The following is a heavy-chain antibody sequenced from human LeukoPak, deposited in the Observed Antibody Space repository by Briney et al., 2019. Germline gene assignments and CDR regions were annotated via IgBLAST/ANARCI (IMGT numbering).Heavy chain of an antibody. CDR2: ISAYNGNT. CDR3: ARVRDSSGWPGDY. J-gene: IGHJ4*02. CDR1: GYTFTGYY. V-gene: IGHV1-18*04. Sequence: ASVKVSCKASGYTFTGYYMHWVRQAPGQGLEWMGWISAYNGNTNYAQKLQGRVTMTTDTSTSTAYMELRSLRSDDTAVYYCARVRDSSGWPGDYWGQGTLVTVSS. D-gene: IGHD6-19*01.